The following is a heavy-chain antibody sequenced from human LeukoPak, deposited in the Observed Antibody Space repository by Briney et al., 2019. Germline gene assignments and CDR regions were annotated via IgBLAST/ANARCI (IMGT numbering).Heavy chain of an antibody. Sequence: PSETLSLTCTVSGGSISSYYWSWVRQAPGKGLEWVSAISGRGVSTSYADSVRGRFTISRDNSKNTLYLQMNSLRAEDTAVYYCAKAASGNWNDVSDYWGQGTLVTVSS. J-gene: IGHJ4*02. CDR3: AKAASGNWNDVSDY. CDR2: ISGRGVST. D-gene: IGHD1-20*01. CDR1: GGSISSYY. V-gene: IGHV3-23*01.